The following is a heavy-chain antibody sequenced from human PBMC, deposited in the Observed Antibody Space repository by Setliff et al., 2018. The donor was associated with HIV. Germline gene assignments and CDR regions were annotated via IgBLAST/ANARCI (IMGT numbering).Heavy chain of an antibody. CDR1: GGSISSGSYY. J-gene: IGHJ4*02. V-gene: IGHV4-61*02. D-gene: IGHD5-18*01. CDR2: IYTSGST. Sequence: SETLSLTCTVSGGSISSGSYYWSWIRQPAGKGLEWIGRIYTSGSTNYNPSLKSRVTISVDPSKNQFSLKLSSVTAVDTAVYYCARDQKGYSYGYFDSWGQGTLVTVSS. CDR3: ARDQKGYSYGYFDS.